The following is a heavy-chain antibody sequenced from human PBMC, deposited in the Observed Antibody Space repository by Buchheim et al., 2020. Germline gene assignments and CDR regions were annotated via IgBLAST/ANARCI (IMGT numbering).Heavy chain of an antibody. D-gene: IGHD6-19*01. V-gene: IGHV4-39*01. J-gene: IGHJ5*02. CDR2: IYYSGST. CDR3: ARHAGVSSAVAGTFLEGNWFDP. Sequence: QLQLQESGPGLVKPSETLSLTCTVSGGSISSSSYYWGWIRQPPGKGLEWIGSIYYSGSTYYNPSLKSRVTISVDTSKNQFSLKLSSVTAADTAVYYCARHAGVSSAVAGTFLEGNWFDPWGQGTL. CDR1: GGSISSSSYY.